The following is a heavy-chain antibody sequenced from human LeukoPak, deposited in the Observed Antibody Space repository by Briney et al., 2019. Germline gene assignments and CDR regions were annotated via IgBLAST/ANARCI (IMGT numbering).Heavy chain of an antibody. CDR2: IKKDGSEK. D-gene: IGHD5-18*01. CDR1: GFTFSSYW. V-gene: IGHV3-7*01. J-gene: IGHJ4*02. CDR3: ARDLSGVTGYTYGRGIDY. Sequence: GGSLRLSCAASGFTFSSYWMSWVRQAPGKGLEWVANIKKDGSEKYYVDSVRGRFTISRDNAKTSLYLQMNSLRAEDTAVYYCARDLSGVTGYTYGRGIDYWGQGTLITVSS.